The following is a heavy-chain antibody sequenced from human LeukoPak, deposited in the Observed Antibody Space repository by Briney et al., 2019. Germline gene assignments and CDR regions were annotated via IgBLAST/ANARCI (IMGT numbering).Heavy chain of an antibody. CDR1: GGSISSGGYS. V-gene: IGHV4-30-2*01. CDR2: IYHSGST. D-gene: IGHD3-16*01. CDR3: XXDRXVGEVSNKYGVDV. J-gene: IGHJ6*02. Sequence: PSQTLSLTCAVSGGSISSGGYSWSWIRQPPGKGLEWIGYIYHSGSTYYNPSLKSRVTMSVDTSKSQFSLRLSSVTAADLAVYXXXXDRXVGEVSNKYGVDVWGQGTIVTVSS.